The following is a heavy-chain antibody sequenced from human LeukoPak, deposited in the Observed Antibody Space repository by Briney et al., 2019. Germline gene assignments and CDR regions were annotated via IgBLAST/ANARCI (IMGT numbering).Heavy chain of an antibody. D-gene: IGHD3-3*01. J-gene: IGHJ6*04. CDR1: GGSISSGSYY. V-gene: IGHV4-61*02. CDR3: ARGLRFLEWLFEV. Sequence: SQTLSLTCTVSGGSISSGSYYWSWIRQPAGKGLEWIGRIYTSGSTNYNPSLKSRVTISVDTSKNQFSLKLSSVTAADTAVYYCARGLRFLEWLFEVWGKGTTVTVSS. CDR2: IYTSGST.